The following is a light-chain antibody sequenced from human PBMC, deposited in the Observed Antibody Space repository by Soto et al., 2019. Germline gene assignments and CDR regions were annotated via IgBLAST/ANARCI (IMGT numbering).Light chain of an antibody. CDR3: QQYNGYRWT. V-gene: IGKV1-5*01. J-gene: IGKJ1*01. Sequence: DLQMTQSPSTLSASVGDRVTITCRASQSISSWLAWYQQKPGKAPKLLIYDASSLGSGVPSRFSGSGSGTEFTLTISSLQPDDFATYYCQQYNGYRWTFGQGTKVDIK. CDR1: QSISSW. CDR2: DAS.